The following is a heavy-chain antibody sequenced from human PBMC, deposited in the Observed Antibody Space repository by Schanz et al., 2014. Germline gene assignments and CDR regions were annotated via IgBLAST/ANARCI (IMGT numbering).Heavy chain of an antibody. CDR2: TNPNGGA. J-gene: IGHJ2*01. Sequence: QVKLVQSGAEVKKPGASVKVSCKASGYVFTAYYMHWVRQAPGQGLEWMGVTNPNGGAEFAQKFQGRISMTRDTSTTTFYMELSSLTSDDTAVYFCARDVGRPGHFWYFDLWGRGTLVTVSS. CDR3: ARDVGRPGHFWYFDL. D-gene: IGHD1-1*01. V-gene: IGHV1-2*02. CDR1: GYVFTAYY.